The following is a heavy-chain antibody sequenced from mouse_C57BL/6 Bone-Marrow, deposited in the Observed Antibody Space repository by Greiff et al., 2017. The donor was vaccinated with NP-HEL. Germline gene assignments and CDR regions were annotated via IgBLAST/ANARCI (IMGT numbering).Heavy chain of an antibody. CDR2: IHPNGGST. D-gene: IGHD2-12*01. Sequence: QVQLQQPGAELVKPGASVKLSCKASGYTFTSYWMHWVKQRPGQGLEWIGMIHPNGGSTNYNDKFKGKATLTVDKSSSTAYMQLSNLTSEDSAVYYCLRQFAYGGRGTGVTVTA. V-gene: IGHV1-64*01. CDR3: LRQFAY. CDR1: GYTFTSYW. J-gene: IGHJ3*01.